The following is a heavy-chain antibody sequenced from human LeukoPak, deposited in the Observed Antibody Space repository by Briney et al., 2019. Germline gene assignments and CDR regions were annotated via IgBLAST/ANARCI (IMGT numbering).Heavy chain of an antibody. D-gene: IGHD2/OR15-2a*01. CDR1: GGSISSSSYY. V-gene: IGHV4-39*01. CDR2: IYYSGST. J-gene: IGHJ5*02. Sequence: SETLSLTCTVSGGSISSSSYYWGWIRQPPGKGLEWIGSIYYSGSTYYNSSLYSRVTISADTSKNQFSLNLRSVTAADTAVYYCARLLSPGWFDPWGQGTLVTVSS. CDR3: ARLLSPGWFDP.